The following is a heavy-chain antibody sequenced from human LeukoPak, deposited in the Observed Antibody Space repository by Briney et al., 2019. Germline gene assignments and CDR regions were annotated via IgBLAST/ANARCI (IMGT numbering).Heavy chain of an antibody. CDR1: GDSVSSNSAA. D-gene: IGHD3-9*01. V-gene: IGHV6-1*01. Sequence: SQTLSLTCAISGDSVSSNSAAWNWIRQSPSRGLEWLGRTYYRSKWYNDYAVSVKSRITINPDTSKNQFSLQLNSVTPEDTAVYYCARGHTYYDILTGYYIGPLDYWGQGTLVTVSS. J-gene: IGHJ4*02. CDR3: ARGHTYYDILTGYYIGPLDY. CDR2: TYYRSKWYN.